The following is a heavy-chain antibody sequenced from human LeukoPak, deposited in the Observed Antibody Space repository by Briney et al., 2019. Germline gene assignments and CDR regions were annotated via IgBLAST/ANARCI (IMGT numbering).Heavy chain of an antibody. CDR1: GYTLTELS. CDR3: ATDNGYRYYLDY. D-gene: IGHD5-18*01. CDR2: FDPEDGET. Sequence: GASVKVSCKVSGYTLTELSMHWVRQAPGKGLEWMGGFDPEDGETIYAQKFQGRVTMTEDTSTDTAYMELSSLRSEDTAVYYCATDNGYRYYLDYWGQGTLVTVSS. V-gene: IGHV1-24*01. J-gene: IGHJ4*02.